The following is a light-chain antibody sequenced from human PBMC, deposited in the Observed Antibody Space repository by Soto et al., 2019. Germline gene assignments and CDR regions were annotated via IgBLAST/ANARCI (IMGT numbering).Light chain of an antibody. CDR1: QSVSSSY. CDR3: QQYGSSPIT. J-gene: IGKJ5*01. CDR2: GAS. Sequence: EIVLTQSPGTLSLSPGERATLSCRASQSVSSSYLAWYQQKPGQAPRXXIYGASSRATGIPDRFSGSGSGTDLTITISRLEPEDFEVYYCQQYGSSPITFSQGTRLEIK. V-gene: IGKV3-20*01.